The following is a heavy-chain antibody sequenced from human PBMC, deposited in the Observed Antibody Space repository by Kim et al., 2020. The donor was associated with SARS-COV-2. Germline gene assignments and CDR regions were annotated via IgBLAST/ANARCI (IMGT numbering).Heavy chain of an antibody. CDR1: GFTFSSYS. CDR2: ISSSSSYI. CDR3: ARDRLQLWTKHYYYYGMDV. D-gene: IGHD5-18*01. Sequence: GGSLRLSCAASGFTFSSYSMNWVRQAPGKGLEWVSSISSSSSYIYYADSVKGRFTISRDNAKNSLYLQMNSLRAEDTAVYYCARDRLQLWTKHYYYYGMDVWGQGTTVTVSS. V-gene: IGHV3-21*01. J-gene: IGHJ6*02.